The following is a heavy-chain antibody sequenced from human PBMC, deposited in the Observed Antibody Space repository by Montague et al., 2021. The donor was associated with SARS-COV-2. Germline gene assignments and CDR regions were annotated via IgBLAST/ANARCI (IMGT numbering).Heavy chain of an antibody. V-gene: IGHV4-34*01. CDR3: ARDASSSRWLRGRERYHFYPMDV. D-gene: IGHD1-1*01. Sequence: SETLSLTCTIHGGSFSGGSFSGFYWNWVRQAPGKGLECIGEINDRVSTNYKASLRSRVTISVDKSDNQLSLSLRSVTAADTGVYYCARDASSSRWLRGRERYHFYPMDVWGQGTTVTVSS. CDR1: GGSFSGFY. J-gene: IGHJ6*02. CDR2: INDRVST.